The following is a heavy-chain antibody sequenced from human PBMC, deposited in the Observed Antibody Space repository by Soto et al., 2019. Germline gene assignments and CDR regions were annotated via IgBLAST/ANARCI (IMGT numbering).Heavy chain of an antibody. D-gene: IGHD3-10*01. Sequence: QVQLVESGGGVVQPGRSLRLSCAASGFTFSSYGMHWVRQAPGKGLEWVAVIWYDGSNKYYADSVKGRFTISRDNSKNTLDLQMNSLRAEDTAVYYCAREGRGVSAFDYWGQGTLVTVSS. CDR1: GFTFSSYG. CDR2: IWYDGSNK. V-gene: IGHV3-33*01. J-gene: IGHJ4*02. CDR3: AREGRGVSAFDY.